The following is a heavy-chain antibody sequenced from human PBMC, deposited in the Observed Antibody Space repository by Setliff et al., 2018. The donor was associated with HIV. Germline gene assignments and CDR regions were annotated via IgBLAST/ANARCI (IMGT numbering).Heavy chain of an antibody. D-gene: IGHD1-20*01. J-gene: IGHJ4*02. V-gene: IGHV4-30-4*01. CDR3: VRQGHWYIPWYFDC. CDR1: YASISTADYY. CDR2: VSYTGTT. Sequence: SETLSLTCTASYASISTADYYWSWIRQPPGKGLEWIGFVSYTGTTHYSPSRKSRITLSLDTSKNHISLHLSFVTAAATAVYYCVRQGHWYIPWYFDCWGQGALVTVSS.